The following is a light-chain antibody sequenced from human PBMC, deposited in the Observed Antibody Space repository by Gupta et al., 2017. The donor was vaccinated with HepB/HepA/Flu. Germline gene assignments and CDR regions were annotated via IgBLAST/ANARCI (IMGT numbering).Light chain of an antibody. CDR2: TVS. CDR3: QQDESLPFT. J-gene: IGKJ3*01. Sequence: EILLTQSPGTLSLSPGERATLSCRASRSFRNPYLAWYQQKPGQAPRLLIYTVSDRATGMPDRFSGSGSGTDFTLTISRLEPEDFAVYYCQQDESLPFTFGHGTKVDIK. V-gene: IGKV3-20*01. CDR1: RSFRNPY.